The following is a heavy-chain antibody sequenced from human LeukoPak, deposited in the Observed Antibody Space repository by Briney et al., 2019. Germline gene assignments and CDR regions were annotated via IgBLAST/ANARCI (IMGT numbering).Heavy chain of an antibody. CDR2: INHSGST. V-gene: IGHV4-34*01. D-gene: IGHD2-15*01. Sequence: PSETLSLTCAVYGGSFSGYYWSWIRQPPGKGLEWIGEINHSGSTNYNPSLKSRVTISVDTSKNQFSLKLSSVTAADTAVYYCARGPYRSGGSCYARTFDYWGQGTLVTVSS. CDR3: ARGPYRSGGSCYARTFDY. CDR1: GGSFSGYY. J-gene: IGHJ4*02.